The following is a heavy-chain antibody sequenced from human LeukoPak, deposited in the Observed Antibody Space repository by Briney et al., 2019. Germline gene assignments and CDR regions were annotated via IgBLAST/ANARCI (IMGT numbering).Heavy chain of an antibody. V-gene: IGHV4-59*01. CDR3: ARVDYGDYVPVYAFDI. J-gene: IGHJ3*02. CDR1: GGSISSYY. Sequence: RPSETLSLTCTVSGGSISSYYWSWIRQPPGKGLEWIGYIYYSGSTNYNPSLKSRVTISVDTSKNQFSLKLSSVTAADTAVYYCARVDYGDYVPVYAFDIWGQGQWSPSLQ. D-gene: IGHD4-17*01. CDR2: IYYSGST.